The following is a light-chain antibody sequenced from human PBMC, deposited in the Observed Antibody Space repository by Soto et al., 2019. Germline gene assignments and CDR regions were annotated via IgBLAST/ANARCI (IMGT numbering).Light chain of an antibody. Sequence: DVVMTHSQLSLPVTLGQPASISCSSNQSLVHSDGIAYFSWFQQRPGRSPRRLIYKVSNRDSGVPARFSGSGSGTDFALKISRVEAEDVGLYYCMQGTHWPITFGQGTRLEIK. V-gene: IGKV2-30*02. CDR3: MQGTHWPIT. CDR2: KVS. J-gene: IGKJ5*01. CDR1: QSLVHSDGIAY.